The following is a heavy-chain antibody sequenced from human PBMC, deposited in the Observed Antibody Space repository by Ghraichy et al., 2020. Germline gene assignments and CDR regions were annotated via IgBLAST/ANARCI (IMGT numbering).Heavy chain of an antibody. D-gene: IGHD6-19*01. CDR1: GFSSRSYW. CDR2: IKVDGSEK. CDR3: ARESVAGGTYYYYYMDV. V-gene: IGHV3-7*01. J-gene: IGHJ6*03. Sequence: GGSLRLSCEVSGFSSRSYWMSWVRQAPGKGLEWVAKIKVDGSEKYYVDSVKGRFTISRDNAKNSLFLQMNSLRADDMAVYYCARESVAGGTYYYYYMDVWGKGTTVTVSS.